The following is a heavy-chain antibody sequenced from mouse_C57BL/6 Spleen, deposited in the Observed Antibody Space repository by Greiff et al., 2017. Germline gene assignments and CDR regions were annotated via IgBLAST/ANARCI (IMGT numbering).Heavy chain of an antibody. V-gene: IGHV1-81*01. J-gene: IGHJ3*01. Sequence: QVQLQQSGAELARPGASVKLSCKASGYTFTSYGISWVKQRTGQGLEWIGEIYPRSGNTYYNEKFKGKATLTADKSSSTAYMELRSLTSEDSAVYVCAREGDYYGSSPWFAYWGQGTLVTVSA. CDR1: GYTFTSYG. CDR3: AREGDYYGSSPWFAY. CDR2: IYPRSGNT. D-gene: IGHD1-1*01.